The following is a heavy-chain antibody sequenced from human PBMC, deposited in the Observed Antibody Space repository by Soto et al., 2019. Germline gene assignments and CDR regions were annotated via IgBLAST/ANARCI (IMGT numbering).Heavy chain of an antibody. CDR3: ADRVSSSYYYGMDV. V-gene: IGHV4-39*01. CDR2: IYYSGST. Sequence: SETLSLTCTVSGGSISSYYWGWIRQPPGKGLEWIGSIYYSGSTYYNPSLKSRVTISVDTSKNQFSLKLSSVTAADTAVYYCADRVSSSYYYGMDVWGKGTTVPVSS. D-gene: IGHD6-13*01. J-gene: IGHJ6*04. CDR1: GGSISSYY.